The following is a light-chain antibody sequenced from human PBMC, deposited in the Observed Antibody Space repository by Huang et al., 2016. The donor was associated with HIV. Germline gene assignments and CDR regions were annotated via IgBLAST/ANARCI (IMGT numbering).Light chain of an antibody. CDR3: QQYNDFRSS. CDR2: AAS. J-gene: IGKJ3*01. V-gene: IGKV3-15*01. CDR1: HIVSSH. Sequence: ETVMTQSPVTLSVSPGDRASLSCRSSHIVSSHLAWYQQKPGQAPRFLIYAASTRATGVPARFSGSGAGTEFTLTISTLQSEDSAVYYCQQYNDFRSSFGPGTRVEIK.